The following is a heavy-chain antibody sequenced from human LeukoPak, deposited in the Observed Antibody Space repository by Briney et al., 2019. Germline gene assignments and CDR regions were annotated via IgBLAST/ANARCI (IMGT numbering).Heavy chain of an antibody. D-gene: IGHD3-10*01. CDR1: GFTFSSYG. CDR3: ANECGYVSGTYLTS. Sequence: GGSLRLSCAASGFTFSSYGMHWVRQAPGKGLEWVGVIFLVGGTAYYADSVKGRFTISRDNSKNTLYVQIDSLRTEDTAVYYCANECGYVSGTYLTSWGEGTLLTVSS. CDR2: IFLVGGTA. V-gene: IGHV3-30*18. J-gene: IGHJ5*02.